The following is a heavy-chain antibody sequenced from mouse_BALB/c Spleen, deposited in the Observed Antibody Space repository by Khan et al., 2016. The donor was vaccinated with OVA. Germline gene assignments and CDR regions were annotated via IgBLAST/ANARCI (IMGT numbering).Heavy chain of an antibody. V-gene: IGHV9-3-1*01. D-gene: IGHD2-14*01. J-gene: IGHJ4*01. CDR3: SRLGYNGTMTC. CDR1: GYTFTTNG. Sequence: QIQLVQSGPELKKPGETVKISCKASGYTFTTNGMNWVKQAPGKGLKWMGWINTYTGEPIYADDFKGQVALSVETSSSTAYLQISNLKNEDTATYFCSRLGYNGTMTCWGQGTSVTVAS. CDR2: INTYTGEP.